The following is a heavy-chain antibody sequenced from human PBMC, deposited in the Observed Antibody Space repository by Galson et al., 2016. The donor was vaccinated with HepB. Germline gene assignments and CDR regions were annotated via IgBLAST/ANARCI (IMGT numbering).Heavy chain of an antibody. CDR1: GFTFEDYA. V-gene: IGHV3-9*01. CDR2: ISWNGGSI. CDR3: AKDSGLTQFDQ. J-gene: IGHJ4*02. Sequence: SLRLSCAASGFTFEDYAMHWVRHAPGKGLEWVPGISWNGGSIGYADSVKGRFTISRDNAKNSLFLQMSSLRLEATSFYCCAKDSGLTQFDQWGQGSLVIVS. D-gene: IGHD2-15*01.